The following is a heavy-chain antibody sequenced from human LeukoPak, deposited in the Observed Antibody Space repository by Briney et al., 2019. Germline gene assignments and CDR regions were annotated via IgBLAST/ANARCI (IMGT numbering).Heavy chain of an antibody. Sequence: ASVKVSCKASGYTFTSYGISWVRQAPGQGLEWMGWISAYSGNTNYAQKLQGRVTMTTDTSTSTAYMELRSLRSDDTAVYYCARLGGGSGSYYWFGLSQNDYGMDVWGQGTTVTVSS. J-gene: IGHJ6*02. CDR3: ARLGGGSGSYYWFGLSQNDYGMDV. V-gene: IGHV1-18*01. CDR2: ISAYSGNT. D-gene: IGHD3-10*01. CDR1: GYTFTSYG.